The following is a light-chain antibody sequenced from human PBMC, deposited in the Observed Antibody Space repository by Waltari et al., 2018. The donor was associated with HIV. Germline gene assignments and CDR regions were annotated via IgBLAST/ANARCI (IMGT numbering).Light chain of an antibody. V-gene: IGLV2-18*01. CDR2: EFY. Sequence: QSALTQPPSVSGFPGQSVPISCTGFRGYVPPYNRVSWYQQPPNTAPKLILYEFYKRPSGVPDRFSGSQSGDMASLTVSGLQTEDEADYYCALYTTRNIIFGGGTNLVVL. CDR1: RGYVPPYNR. J-gene: IGLJ2*01. CDR3: ALYTTRNII.